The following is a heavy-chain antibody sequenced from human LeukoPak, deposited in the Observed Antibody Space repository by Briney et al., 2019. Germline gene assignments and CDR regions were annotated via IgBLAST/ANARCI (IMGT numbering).Heavy chain of an antibody. D-gene: IGHD3-3*01. CDR1: GFTFTSYA. CDR3: ARGVRITIFGVALYYYYGMDV. CDR2: ISYDGSNK. V-gene: IGHV3-30*04. J-gene: IGHJ6*02. Sequence: GGSLRLSCAASGFTFTSYAMHWVRQASGKGLEWVAVISYDGSNKYYADSVKGRFTISRDNSKNTLYLQMNSLRAEDTAVYYCARGVRITIFGVALYYYYGMDVWGQGTTVTVSS.